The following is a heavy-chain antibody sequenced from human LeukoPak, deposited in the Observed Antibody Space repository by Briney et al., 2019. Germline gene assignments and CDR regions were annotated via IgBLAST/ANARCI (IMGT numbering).Heavy chain of an antibody. Sequence: SETLSLTCAVYGGSFSGYYWSWLRQPPGKGLEWIGEINHSGSTNYNPSLKSRVTISVDTSKNQFSLKLSSVTAADTAVYYCASLDRSGYYYGMDVWGQGTTVTVSS. CDR1: GGSFSGYY. V-gene: IGHV4-34*01. D-gene: IGHD1-1*01. J-gene: IGHJ6*02. CDR2: INHSGST. CDR3: ASLDRSGYYYGMDV.